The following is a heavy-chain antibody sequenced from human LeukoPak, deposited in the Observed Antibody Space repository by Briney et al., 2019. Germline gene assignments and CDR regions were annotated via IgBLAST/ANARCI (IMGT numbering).Heavy chain of an antibody. CDR1: GFTFSSYT. D-gene: IGHD3-3*01. CDR2: ISGNGGST. CDR3: AIDGGY. Sequence: GGSLRLSCAASGFTFSSYTIHWVRQAPGMGLEYVSAISGNGGSTYYANSVKGRFTISRDNSKNTLYVQMNSLRAEDTAVYYCAIDGGYWGQGTLVTVSS. V-gene: IGHV3-64*01. J-gene: IGHJ4*02.